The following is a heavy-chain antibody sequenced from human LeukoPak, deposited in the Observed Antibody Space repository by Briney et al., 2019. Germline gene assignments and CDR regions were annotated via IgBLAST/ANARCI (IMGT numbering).Heavy chain of an antibody. J-gene: IGHJ4*02. CDR3: ARDTVVVPGALFDY. CDR1: GGSFSGYF. Sequence: NPSETLSLTCAVYGGSFSGYFWSWIRQPPGKGLEWIGEINHSGTTNYNPSLKSRVTISVDTSKNQFSLKLSSVTAADTAVYYCARDTVVVPGALFDYWGQGTLVTVSS. D-gene: IGHD2-2*01. CDR2: INHSGTT. V-gene: IGHV4-34*01.